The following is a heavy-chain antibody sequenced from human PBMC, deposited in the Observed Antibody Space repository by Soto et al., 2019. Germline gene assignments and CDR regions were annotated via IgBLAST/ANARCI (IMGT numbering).Heavy chain of an antibody. CDR2: ISGTSTYI. D-gene: IGHD3-10*01. J-gene: IGHJ4*02. CDR3: ARSPSYYYGSGSYDY. V-gene: IGHV3-21*06. CDR1: GFIFTYYG. Sequence: GGSLRLSCAASGFIFTYYGMHWVRQAPGKGLEWVSSISGTSTYIYHGDSFKGRFTISRDNAKNSLYLQMNSLRVEDTAVYYCARSPSYYYGSGSYDYWGLGTLVTVSS.